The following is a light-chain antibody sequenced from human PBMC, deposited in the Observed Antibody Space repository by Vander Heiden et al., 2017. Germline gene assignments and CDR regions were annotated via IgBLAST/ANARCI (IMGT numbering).Light chain of an antibody. V-gene: IGLV1-47*01. CDR3: AAWDDSLSVHVV. CDR2: RNN. J-gene: IGLJ2*01. Sequence: QSVLPPPPSASGPPGQRVPISCSGSSSNIGSNHGYWCQQLPGTAPKHLIYRNNQRPAGVPDRFSGSKSGTSAALAISGLRSEDEADYYCAAWDDSLSVHVVFGGGTKLTVL. CDR1: SSNIGSNH.